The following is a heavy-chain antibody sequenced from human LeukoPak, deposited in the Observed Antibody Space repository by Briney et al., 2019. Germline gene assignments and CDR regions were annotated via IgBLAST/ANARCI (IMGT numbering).Heavy chain of an antibody. CDR1: GLTVSSEY. CDR3: ARLLPASRHYFDY. J-gene: IGHJ4*02. V-gene: IGHV3-53*01. Sequence: PGGSLRLSCAAYGLTVSSEYLAWVRQAPGKGLEWISVIYGAGATYYADSVQGRFTISRDTYSNALYLQMNSLRAEDTAVYHCARLLPASRHYFDYWGQGTLVTVSS. D-gene: IGHD2-15*01. CDR2: IYGAGAT.